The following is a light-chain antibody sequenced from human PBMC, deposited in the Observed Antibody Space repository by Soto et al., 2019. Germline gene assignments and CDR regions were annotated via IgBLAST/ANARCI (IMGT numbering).Light chain of an antibody. CDR2: EVT. J-gene: IGLJ3*02. CDR3: CSYTSSSSWV. V-gene: IGLV2-14*01. CDR1: SSDVGGYNF. Sequence: QSVLTQPASVSGSPGQSITISCTGTSSDVGGYNFVSWYQQHPGKAPKLIIYEVTNRPSGVSNRFSGSKSGNTASLTISGLQAEDEADYYCCSYTSSSSWVFGGGTKVTVL.